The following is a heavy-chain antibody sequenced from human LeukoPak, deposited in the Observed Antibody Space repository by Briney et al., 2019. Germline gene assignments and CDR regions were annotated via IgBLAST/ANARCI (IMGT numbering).Heavy chain of an antibody. CDR2: ISPNTVGT. CDR1: GYPFIGYD. D-gene: IGHD5-24*01. V-gene: IGHV1-2*06. J-gene: IGHJ4*02. CDR3: ARGRDGYNPDY. Sequence: ASVKVSCKASGYPFIGYDLHWVRQAPGQGLEWMGRISPNTVGTRFAQKFRGRVTMTRDTSINTAYMELSSLGSEDTAVYYYARGRDGYNPDYWGQGTLVTVSS.